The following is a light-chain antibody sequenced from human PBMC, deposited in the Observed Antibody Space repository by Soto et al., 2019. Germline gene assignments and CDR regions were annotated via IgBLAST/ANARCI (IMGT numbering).Light chain of an antibody. V-gene: IGKV1-5*01. Sequence: DIQMTQSPSTLSASVGDRVTITCRASQNIVSWLAWYQQKPGKAPNLLIFDGSSLKSGVPSRFSGSGSGTEFTLTISSRQHDDFATYYCQQYHDYSPRTFGQGTKVEIK. J-gene: IGKJ1*01. CDR3: QQYHDYSPRT. CDR2: DGS. CDR1: QNIVSW.